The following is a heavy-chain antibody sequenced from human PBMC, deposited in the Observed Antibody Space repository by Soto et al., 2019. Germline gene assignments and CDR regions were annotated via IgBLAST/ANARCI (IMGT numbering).Heavy chain of an antibody. J-gene: IGHJ4*02. V-gene: IGHV4-59*01. CDR2: IYYSGST. CDR1: GGSISGYY. Sequence: SETLSLTCTVSGGSISGYYWSWLRQPPGKGLEWIGYIYYSGSTNYNPSLKSRVTISVDTSKNQFSLNLSSVSAADTAVYYCASQTPYYDFGLYYFDYWGQGTLVTVSS. D-gene: IGHD3-3*01. CDR3: ASQTPYYDFGLYYFDY.